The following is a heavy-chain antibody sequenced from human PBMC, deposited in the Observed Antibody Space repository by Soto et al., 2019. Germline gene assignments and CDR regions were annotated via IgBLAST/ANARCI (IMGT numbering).Heavy chain of an antibody. CDR2: IIPLYNTI. D-gene: IGHD3-10*01. J-gene: IGHJ6*02. CDR3: SRVDGGRGLDV. V-gene: IGHV1-69*01. CDR1: GGVFTNYG. Sequence: QVQLVQSGAEVKKPGSSVNVSCKASGGVFTNYGINWVRQAPGQGLEWMGGIIPLYNTIDYAQKFQGRVTITTSHIELTSLRIEYSAVYYCSRVDGGRGLDVGGQGTTVIVSS.